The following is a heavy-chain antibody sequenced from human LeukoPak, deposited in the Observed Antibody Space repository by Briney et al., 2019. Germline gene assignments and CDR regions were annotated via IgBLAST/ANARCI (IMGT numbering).Heavy chain of an antibody. CDR2: NSGSGGST. Sequence: GGSLRLSCAASGFTFSNYGMSWVCQAPGKGLEWVSANSGSGGSTYYTDSVKGRFTISRDNSKNTLYLQMNSLRAEDTAVYYCAKDRVAAAGTGEFDSWGQGTLVTVSS. V-gene: IGHV3-23*01. D-gene: IGHD6-13*01. CDR1: GFTFSNYG. CDR3: AKDRVAAAGTGEFDS. J-gene: IGHJ4*02.